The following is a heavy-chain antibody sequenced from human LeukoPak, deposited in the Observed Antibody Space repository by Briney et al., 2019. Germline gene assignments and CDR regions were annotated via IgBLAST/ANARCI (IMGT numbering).Heavy chain of an antibody. CDR3: ARAPARSGSYTRSWYFDL. J-gene: IGHJ2*01. D-gene: IGHD1-26*01. V-gene: IGHV3-74*01. CDR2: INSDGSWT. CDR1: GNYW. Sequence: GGSLRLSCAASGNYWMHWVRQVPGKGLVWVSHINSDGSWTSYADSVKGRFTISRDNAKNTLYLQMNSLRAEDTAVYYCARAPARSGSYTRSWYFDLWGRGTLVTVSS.